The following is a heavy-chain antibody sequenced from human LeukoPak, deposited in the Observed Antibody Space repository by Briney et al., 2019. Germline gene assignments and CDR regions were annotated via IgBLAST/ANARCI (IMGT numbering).Heavy chain of an antibody. CDR1: GGSISSAGYY. D-gene: IGHD1-1*01. V-gene: IGHV4-31*03. CDR3: ASAQVQLERRSYSDYFDY. CDR2: IYYSGST. Sequence: SETLSLTCTVSGGSISSAGYYWSWIRQHPGKGLEWIVYIYYSGSTYYNPSLKSRVTISVDTSKTQFSLKLSSVTAADTAVYYCASAQVQLERRSYSDYFDYWGQGTLVTVSS. J-gene: IGHJ4*02.